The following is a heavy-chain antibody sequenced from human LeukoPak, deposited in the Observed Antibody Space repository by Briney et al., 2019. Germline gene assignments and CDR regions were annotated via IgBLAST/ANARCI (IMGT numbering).Heavy chain of an antibody. V-gene: IGHV4-4*07. D-gene: IGHD2-8*02. CDR1: GGSISSYY. Sequence: PSETLSLTCTVSGGSISSYYWSWIRQPAGKGLEWIGRIYTSGSTNYNPSLKSRVTMSVDTSKNQFSLKLGSVTAADTAVYYCARSRVGYCTGGVCPWYFDLWGRGTLVTVSS. J-gene: IGHJ2*01. CDR2: IYTSGST. CDR3: ARSRVGYCTGGVCPWYFDL.